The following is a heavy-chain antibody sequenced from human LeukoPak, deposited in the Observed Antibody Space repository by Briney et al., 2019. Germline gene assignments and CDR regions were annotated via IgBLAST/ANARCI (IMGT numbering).Heavy chain of an antibody. V-gene: IGHV4-59*01. CDR2: IYYSGST. CDR1: CGSISSYY. CDR3: ASGPTVKSAYYFDY. Sequence: PSETLSLTCAVSCGSISSYYWSWIRQPPEKGLEWIGYIYYSGSTNYNPSLKSRVTISVDTSKNQFSLKLSSVTAADTAVYYCASGPTVKSAYYFDYWGQGTLVTVSS. J-gene: IGHJ4*02. D-gene: IGHD4-17*01.